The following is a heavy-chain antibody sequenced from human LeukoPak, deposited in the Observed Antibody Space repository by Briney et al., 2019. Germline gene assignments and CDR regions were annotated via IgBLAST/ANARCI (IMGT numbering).Heavy chain of an antibody. V-gene: IGHV3-23*01. CDR2: ISGSGGST. D-gene: IGHD6-13*01. J-gene: IGHJ4*02. CDR1: GFTFSNAW. Sequence: GSLRLSCSASGFTFSNAWMTWVRQAPGKGLEWVSAISGSGGSTYYADSVKGRFTISRDNSKNTLYLQMNSLRAEDTAVYYCARLHSSSWYSAPGYWGQGTLVTVSS. CDR3: ARLHSSSWYSAPGY.